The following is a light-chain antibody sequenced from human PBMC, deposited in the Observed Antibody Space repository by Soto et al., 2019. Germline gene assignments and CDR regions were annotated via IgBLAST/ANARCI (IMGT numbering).Light chain of an antibody. Sequence: EIVLTQSPVTLSLSPGERATLSCRASQSVGSYFAWYQQKPGQAPRLLIYDASSRATGIPARFSGSGSGTDFPLTLSRLEPEDFAVYYCQQRSDWPSTFGGGTRVEIK. CDR1: QSVGSY. CDR3: QQRSDWPST. V-gene: IGKV3-11*01. CDR2: DAS. J-gene: IGKJ4*01.